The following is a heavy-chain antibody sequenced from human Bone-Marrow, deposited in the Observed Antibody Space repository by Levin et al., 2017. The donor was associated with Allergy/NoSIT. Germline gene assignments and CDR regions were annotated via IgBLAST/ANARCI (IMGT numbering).Heavy chain of an antibody. CDR2: IKQDGSEK. J-gene: IGHJ6*03. Sequence: GGSLRLSCAASGFTFSSYWMSWVRQAPGKGLEWVANIKQDGSEKYYVDSVKGRFTISRDNAKNSLYLQMNSLRAEDTAVPRYHEDIVVVPAAIDMDVWGKGTTVTVSS. V-gene: IGHV3-7*03. CDR1: GFTFSSYW. D-gene: IGHD2-2*01. CDR3: HEDIVVVPAAIDMDV.